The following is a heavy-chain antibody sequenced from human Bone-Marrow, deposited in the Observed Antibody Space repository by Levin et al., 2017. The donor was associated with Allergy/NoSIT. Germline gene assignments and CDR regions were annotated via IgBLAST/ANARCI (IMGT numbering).Heavy chain of an antibody. CDR1: GFTFSSYG. Sequence: LSLTCAASGFTFSSYGMHWVRQAPGKGLEWVAVISYDGSNKYYADSVKGRFTISRDNSKNTLYLQMNSLRAEDTAVYYCAKAVGATRFYYYYGMDVWGQGTTVTVSS. CDR3: AKAVGATRFYYYYGMDV. CDR2: ISYDGSNK. V-gene: IGHV3-30*18. J-gene: IGHJ6*02. D-gene: IGHD1-26*01.